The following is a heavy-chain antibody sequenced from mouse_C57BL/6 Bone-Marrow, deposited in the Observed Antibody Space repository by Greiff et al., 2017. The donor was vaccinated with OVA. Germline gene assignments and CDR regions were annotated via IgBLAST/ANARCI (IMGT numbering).Heavy chain of an antibody. CDR1: GFTFSDFY. CDR3: ARDEGNSYAMDY. J-gene: IGHJ4*01. Sequence: EVNVVESGGGLVQSGRSLRLSCATSGFTFSDFYMEWVRQAPGKGLEWIAASRNKANDYTTEYSASVKGRFIVSRDTSQSILYLQMNALRAEDTAIYYCARDEGNSYAMDYWGQGTSVTVSS. V-gene: IGHV7-1*01. CDR2: SRNKANDYTT. D-gene: IGHD2-1*01.